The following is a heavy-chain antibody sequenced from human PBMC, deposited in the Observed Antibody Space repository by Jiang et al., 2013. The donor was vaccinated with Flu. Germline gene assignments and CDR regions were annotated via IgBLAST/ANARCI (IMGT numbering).Heavy chain of an antibody. Sequence: SVKVSCKASGYIFSNYAIHWVRQAPGQSPEWMGWANAGNGNTKYSQKFQDRVTITRDTSANTAYMELSGLISEDTALYFCARGPLGAVALLGDYWGQGTLVIVSS. V-gene: IGHV1-3*01. CDR3: ARGPLGAVALLGDY. D-gene: IGHD6-19*01. J-gene: IGHJ4*02. CDR1: GYIFSNYA. CDR2: ANAGNGNT.